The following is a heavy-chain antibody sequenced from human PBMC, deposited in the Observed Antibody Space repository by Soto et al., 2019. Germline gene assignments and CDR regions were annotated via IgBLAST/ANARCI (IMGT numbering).Heavy chain of an antibody. D-gene: IGHD6-13*01. CDR2: VSYDGNNT. CDR1: GFTFSSYG. J-gene: IGHJ6*02. Sequence: QVQLVESGGGVVQPGTSLRLSCAPSGFTFSSYGMYWVRQAPGKGLEWVAVVSYDGNNTYYADSVKGRFTISRDNAKNMLYLQMISLRPDDTAVYYCAKDLGQQLVLNYGMDVWGQGTTVTFSS. V-gene: IGHV3-30*18. CDR3: AKDLGQQLVLNYGMDV.